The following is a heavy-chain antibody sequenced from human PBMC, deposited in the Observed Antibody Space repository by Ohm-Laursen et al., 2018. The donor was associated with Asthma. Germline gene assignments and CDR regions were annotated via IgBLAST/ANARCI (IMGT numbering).Heavy chain of an antibody. CDR2: IIPIFGIA. CDR3: ARDQTGDRNFDY. J-gene: IGHJ4*02. D-gene: IGHD7-27*01. CDR1: GGTFSSYA. V-gene: IGHV1-69*10. Sequence: SVKVSCKASGGTFSSYAISWVRQAPGQGLEWMGGIIPIFGIANYAQKFQGRVTITADKSTSTAYMELSSLRSEDTAVYYCARDQTGDRNFDYWGQGTLVTVSS.